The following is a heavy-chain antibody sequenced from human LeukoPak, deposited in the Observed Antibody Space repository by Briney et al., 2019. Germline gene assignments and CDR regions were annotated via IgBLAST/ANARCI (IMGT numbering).Heavy chain of an antibody. CDR3: ARQVATKGEWAFDV. D-gene: IGHD5-12*01. CDR1: GGSITGRNSF. Sequence: SETLSLTCTVSGGSITGRNSFWGWIRQPPGTGLVWIGSVHSIGSTYYNPSHKSRVTISVDSSRNLFSLHLTSVTAADTAVYYCARQVATKGEWAFDVWGQGTVVTVSS. CDR2: VHSIGST. J-gene: IGHJ3*01. V-gene: IGHV4-39*07.